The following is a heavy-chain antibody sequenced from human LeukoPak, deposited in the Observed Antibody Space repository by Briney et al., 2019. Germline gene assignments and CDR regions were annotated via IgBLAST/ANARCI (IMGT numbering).Heavy chain of an antibody. J-gene: IGHJ5*02. CDR1: GGSISSYY. D-gene: IGHD3-9*01. V-gene: IGHV4-4*07. CDR3: ARDSSYDILTSNWFDP. CDR2: IYTSGST. Sequence: SETLSLTCTVSGGSISSYYWSWIRQPAGKGLEWIGRIYTSGSTNYNPSLKSRVTMSVDTSKNQFSLKLSSVTAADTAVYYCARDSSYDILTSNWFDPWGQGTLVTVSS.